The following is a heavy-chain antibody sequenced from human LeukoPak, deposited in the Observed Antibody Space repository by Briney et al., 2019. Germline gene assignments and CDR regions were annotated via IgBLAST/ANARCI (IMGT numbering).Heavy chain of an antibody. CDR3: ARTRPNLALSSGYYYLIDAFDI. J-gene: IGHJ3*02. V-gene: IGHV3-20*04. CDR2: INWNGGST. CDR1: GFTFYDYG. Sequence: RPGGSLRLSCAASGFTFYDYGMSWVRQAPGKGLEWVSGINWNGGSTVYADSVKGRFTISRDNAKNSLYLQMNSLRAEDTALYYCARTRPNLALSSGYYYLIDAFDIWGQGTMVTVSS. D-gene: IGHD3-22*01.